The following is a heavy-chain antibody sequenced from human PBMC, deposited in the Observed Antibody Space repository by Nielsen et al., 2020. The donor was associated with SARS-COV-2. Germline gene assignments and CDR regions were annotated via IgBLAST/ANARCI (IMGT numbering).Heavy chain of an antibody. CDR1: GFTFSSYG. V-gene: IGHV3-33*01. J-gene: IGHJ6*03. D-gene: IGHD2-21*02. Sequence: GGSLRLSCAASGFTFSSYGMHWVRQAPGKGLEWVAVIWYDGSNKYYADSVKGRFTISRDNSKNTLYLQMNSLRAEDTAVYYCAREGAYCGGDCYSGMDVWGKGTTVTAP. CDR2: IWYDGSNK. CDR3: AREGAYCGGDCYSGMDV.